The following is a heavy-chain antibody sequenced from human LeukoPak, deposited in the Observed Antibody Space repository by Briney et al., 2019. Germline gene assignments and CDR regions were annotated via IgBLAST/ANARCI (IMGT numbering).Heavy chain of an antibody. CDR2: LRHDGSNK. Sequence: GGSLRLSCTASEFTFSSYAMHWVRQAPGKGLEWVAFLRHDGSNKFHADSVKGRFTISRDNSKNTVYLQMNSLRAEDTAVYYCAKDVPTAYFDYWGQGTLVTVSS. CDR1: EFTFSSYA. V-gene: IGHV3-30*02. J-gene: IGHJ4*02. CDR3: AKDVPTAYFDY. D-gene: IGHD2-2*01.